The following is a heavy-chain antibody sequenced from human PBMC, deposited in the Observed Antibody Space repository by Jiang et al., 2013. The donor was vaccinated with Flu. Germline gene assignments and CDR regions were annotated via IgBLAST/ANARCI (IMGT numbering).Heavy chain of an antibody. CDR2: IYYSGST. V-gene: IGHV4-59*08. J-gene: IGHJ6*04. Sequence: GSGLVKPSETLSLTCTVSGGSISSYYWSWIRQPPGKGLEWIGYIYYSGSTNYNPSLKSRVTISVDTSKNQFSLKLSSVTAADTAVYYCARLLPPTYYDFWSGTAYGMDVWGKGTTVTVSS. CDR3: ARLLPPTYYDFWSGTAYGMDV. D-gene: IGHD3-3*01. CDR1: GGSISSYY.